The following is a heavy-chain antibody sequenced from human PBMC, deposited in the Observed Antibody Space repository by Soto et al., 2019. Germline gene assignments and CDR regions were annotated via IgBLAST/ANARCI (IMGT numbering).Heavy chain of an antibody. V-gene: IGHV3-11*05. D-gene: IGHD6-19*01. Sequence: PXGSLRLSCAASGFTFSDYYMSWIRQAPGKGLEWVSYISSSSSYTNYADSVKGRFTISRDNAKNSLYLQMNSLKTEDSAVYYCTKDGVAVAGFDDWGQGTLVTVSS. CDR2: ISSSSSYT. J-gene: IGHJ4*02. CDR3: TKDGVAVAGFDD. CDR1: GFTFSDYY.